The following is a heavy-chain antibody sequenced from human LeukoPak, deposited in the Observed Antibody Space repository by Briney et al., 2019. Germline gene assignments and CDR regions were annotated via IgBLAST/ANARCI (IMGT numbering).Heavy chain of an antibody. D-gene: IGHD3-10*01. Sequence: GASVKVSCKASGYTFTGYYMHWVRQAPGQGREWMGWINPNSGGTNYAQKFQGRVTMTRDTSISTAYMELSRLRSDDTAVYYCARGVVRGVIRVYYYYYYMDVWGKGTTVTVSS. CDR3: ARGVVRGVIRVYYYYYYMDV. CDR2: INPNSGGT. CDR1: GYTFTGYY. J-gene: IGHJ6*03. V-gene: IGHV1-2*02.